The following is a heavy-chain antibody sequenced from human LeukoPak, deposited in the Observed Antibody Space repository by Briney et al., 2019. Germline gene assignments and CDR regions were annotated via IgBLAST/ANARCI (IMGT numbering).Heavy chain of an antibody. CDR2: ISYDGSNK. Sequence: GGSLRLSCAASGFTFSSYAMHWVRQAPGKGLEWVAVISYDGSNKYYADSVKGRFTISRDNSKNTLYLQMNSLRAEDTAVYYCARDVLRPGSRTIQLLLDYWGQGTLVTVSS. CDR1: GFTFSSYA. CDR3: ARDVLRPGSRTIQLLLDY. J-gene: IGHJ4*02. V-gene: IGHV3-30-3*01. D-gene: IGHD5-18*01.